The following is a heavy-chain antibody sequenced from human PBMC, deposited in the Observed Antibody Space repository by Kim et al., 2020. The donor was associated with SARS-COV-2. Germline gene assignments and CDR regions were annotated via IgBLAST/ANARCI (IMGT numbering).Heavy chain of an antibody. CDR1: GVSVNSGSFY. D-gene: IGHD3-10*01. CDR3: ARMGYGSGTYYTGNWFDP. V-gene: IGHV4-61*01. CDR2: ISYNGNS. Sequence: SETLSLTCTVSGVSVNSGSFYWSWIRQPPGRGLEWITYISYNGNSKCIPSLKNRVTTSIDTSKNQFSLKMISVTAADTAVYYCARMGYGSGTYYTGNWFDPWGQGALVTVSA. J-gene: IGHJ5*02.